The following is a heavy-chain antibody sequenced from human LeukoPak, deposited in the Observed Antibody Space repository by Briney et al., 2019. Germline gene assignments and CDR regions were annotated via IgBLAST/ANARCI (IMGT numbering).Heavy chain of an antibody. CDR1: GFTFSSYG. CDR3: AKCVAVADTQAFDI. J-gene: IGHJ3*02. V-gene: IGHV3-33*06. D-gene: IGHD6-19*01. CDR2: IWYDGSNK. Sequence: GGSLRLSCAASGFTFSSYGMLWVRQAPGKGLEWVAVIWYDGSNKYYADSVKGRFTISRDNYKNTLYLQMNSLRAEDTSVCYCAKCVAVADTQAFDIWGQGTMVTVSS.